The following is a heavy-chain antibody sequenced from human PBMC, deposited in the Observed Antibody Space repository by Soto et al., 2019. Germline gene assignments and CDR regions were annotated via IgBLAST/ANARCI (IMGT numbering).Heavy chain of an antibody. Sequence: GPSVKVSCKASGYTFATYAVSWVRQAPGQGLEWMGWISAYNGNTINAQKFQGRVTLTTDTSTSTAYMALTSLTSDDTAVYYCARVGGALGDLDYWGQGTLVTVSS. J-gene: IGHJ4*02. CDR1: GYTFATYA. CDR3: ARVGGALGDLDY. D-gene: IGHD3-16*01. V-gene: IGHV1-18*01. CDR2: ISAYNGNT.